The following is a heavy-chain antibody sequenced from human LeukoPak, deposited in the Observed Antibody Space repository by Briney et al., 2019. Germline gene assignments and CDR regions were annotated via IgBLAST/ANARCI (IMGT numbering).Heavy chain of an antibody. D-gene: IGHD3-10*01. Sequence: AGGSLRLSCAASGFTVSSNYMSWVRQAPGKGLEWVSVIYSGGSTYYADSVKGRFTISRDNSKNTLYLQMNSLRAEDTAVYYCARGGGVRGVIPGAFDIWGQGTMVTVSS. V-gene: IGHV3-53*01. CDR2: IYSGGST. CDR3: ARGGGVRGVIPGAFDI. J-gene: IGHJ3*02. CDR1: GFTVSSNY.